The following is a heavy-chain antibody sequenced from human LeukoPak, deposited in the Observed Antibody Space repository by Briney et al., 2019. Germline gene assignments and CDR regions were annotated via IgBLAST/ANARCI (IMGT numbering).Heavy chain of an antibody. CDR3: ARGMVYAMRWTAFDI. D-gene: IGHD2-8*01. J-gene: IGHJ3*02. Sequence: ASVKVSCKASGYTFTGYYMHWVRQAPGQGLEWMGIINPSGGSTSYAQKFQGRVTMTRDTSTSTVYMELSSLRSEDTAVYYCARGMVYAMRWTAFDIWGQGTMVTVSS. CDR1: GYTFTGYY. CDR2: INPSGGST. V-gene: IGHV1-46*01.